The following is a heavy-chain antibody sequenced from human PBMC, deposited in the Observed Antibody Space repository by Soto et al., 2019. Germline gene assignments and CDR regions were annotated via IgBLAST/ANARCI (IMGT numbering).Heavy chain of an antibody. CDR3: ASESIGVNHRFDY. CDR1: GGSISNKNYY. J-gene: IGHJ4*02. CDR2: ISYSGDT. Sequence: SETLSLTCTVSGGSISNKNYYWSWIRQHPGKDLEWIGYISYSGDTDYNPSLKGRVAMSLDASKNQFSLRLSSVTAADSAVYYCASESIGVNHRFDYWGPGTLVTVSS. V-gene: IGHV4-31*03. D-gene: IGHD3-16*01.